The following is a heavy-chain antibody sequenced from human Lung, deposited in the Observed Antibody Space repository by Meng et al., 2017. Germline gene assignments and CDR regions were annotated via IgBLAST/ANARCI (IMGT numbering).Heavy chain of an antibody. CDR1: GYTFTTYA. Sequence: QVHLVQSGPELKNPGASVKISCNASGYTFTTYAMNWVRQAPGQGLEWMGWINTDTRNPTYAQGFTGRFVFSLDTSVSTAYLQISSLMAEDTAIYYCARGDLGMSGYYYTVHWCQGTLVTVSS. J-gene: IGHJ4*02. CDR2: INTDTRNP. D-gene: IGHD3-22*01. V-gene: IGHV7-4-1*02. CDR3: ARGDLGMSGYYYTVH.